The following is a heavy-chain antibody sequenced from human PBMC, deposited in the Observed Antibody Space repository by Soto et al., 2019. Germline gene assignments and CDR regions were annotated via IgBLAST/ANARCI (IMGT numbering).Heavy chain of an antibody. V-gene: IGHV1-69*02. D-gene: IGHD3-10*01. CDR3: ASSYGSGYRAFDY. CDR1: GDTFNFYS. CDR2: VNPIVSMS. Sequence: QVQLVQSRAEVKRPGSSVKVSCKASGDTFNFYSINWVRQAPGLGLEWMGRVNPIVSMSNYAQKFQGRVTMTADKPTSTAYMDLSSLRSEDTAIYYCASSYGSGYRAFDYWGQGALVTVSS. J-gene: IGHJ4*02.